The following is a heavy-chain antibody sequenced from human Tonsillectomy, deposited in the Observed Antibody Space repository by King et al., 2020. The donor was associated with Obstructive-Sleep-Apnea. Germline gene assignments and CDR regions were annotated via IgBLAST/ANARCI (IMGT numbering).Heavy chain of an antibody. J-gene: IGHJ4*02. CDR2: ISRYNGNT. CDR3: ARSGNYDVLTGYYVPFDY. D-gene: IGHD3-9*01. V-gene: IGHV1-18*01. Sequence: QLVQSGAEVKKPGASVKVSCKASGYTFSTYGISWVRQAPGQGLEWMGWISRYNGNTNYAQRLQGRLTMTTDTSTSTAHMELRSLRSDDTAVYYCARSGNYDVLTGYYVPFDYWGQGILVTVSS. CDR1: GYTFSTYG.